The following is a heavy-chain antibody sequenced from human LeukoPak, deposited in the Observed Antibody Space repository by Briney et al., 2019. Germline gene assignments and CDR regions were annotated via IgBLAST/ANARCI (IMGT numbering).Heavy chain of an antibody. J-gene: IGHJ5*02. Sequence: PSETLSLTCTVSGDSMSSYFWSWIRQPPGKGLEWIAYNHDSGTTNYNPSLKSRVTTSIDTSKNQFSLRLSSVTAADTAVYYCAREVDAAAAYNWFDPWGQGTLVTVSS. CDR2: NHDSGTT. CDR3: AREVDAAAAYNWFDP. V-gene: IGHV4-59*12. CDR1: GDSMSSYF. D-gene: IGHD2-2*01.